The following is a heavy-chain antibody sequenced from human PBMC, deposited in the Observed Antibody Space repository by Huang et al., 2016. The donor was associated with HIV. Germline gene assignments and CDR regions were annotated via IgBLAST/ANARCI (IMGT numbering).Heavy chain of an antibody. V-gene: IGHV4-39*01. D-gene: IGHD2-2*01. CDR1: GGSISSSSYY. CDR3: ARHMDCSSSSCLAGGHERGPFDM. Sequence: QLQLQESGPGLVKPSETLSLTCSVSGGSISSSSYYWGWIRQPPGTGREGIGSIDYSGSTSCNPSLKGRVTISVDTSKNQCSLRLSSVTAADTSVYYCARHMDCSSSSCLAGGHERGPFDMWGQGTMVTVSS. CDR2: IDYSGST. J-gene: IGHJ3*02.